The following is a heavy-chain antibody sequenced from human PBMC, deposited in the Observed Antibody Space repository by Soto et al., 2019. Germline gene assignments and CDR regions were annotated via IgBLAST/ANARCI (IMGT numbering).Heavy chain of an antibody. J-gene: IGHJ4*02. CDR1: GGSISIGVYY. V-gene: IGHV4-31*03. D-gene: IGHD6-13*01. CDR3: AREQQQLVYNYLDY. Sequence: TLSLTCTVSGGSISIGVYYWSWIRQHPGKGLEWIGYIYYSGSTYYNPSLKGRVTISVDTSKNQFSLKLSSVTVADTAVYYCAREQQQLVYNYLDYWGQGTLVTVSS. CDR2: IYYSGST.